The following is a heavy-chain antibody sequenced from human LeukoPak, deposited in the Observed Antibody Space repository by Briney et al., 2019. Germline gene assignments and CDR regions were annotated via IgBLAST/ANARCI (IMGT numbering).Heavy chain of an antibody. V-gene: IGHV1-8*01. Sequence: ASVKVSCKASGYTFTSYDINWVRQATGQGLEWMGWMNPNSGNTGYAQKFQGRVTMTRNTSISTAYMELSSLRSEDTAVYYCARTWAQNQKSDYWGQGTLVTVSS. CDR2: MNPNSGNT. CDR1: GYTFTSYD. CDR3: ARTWAQNQKSDY. J-gene: IGHJ4*02. D-gene: IGHD1-14*01.